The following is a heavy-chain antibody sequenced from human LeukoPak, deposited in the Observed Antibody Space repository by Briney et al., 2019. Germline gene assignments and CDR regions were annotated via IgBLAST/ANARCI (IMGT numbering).Heavy chain of an antibody. CDR2: INPNSGGT. D-gene: IGHD1-26*01. CDR3: ARDSGSYFHDAFDI. Sequence: ASVKVSFKASGYTFTVYYMHWVRQAPGQGLEYMGWINPNSGGTNYAQKFQDRVTMTGDTSISTAYMELSRLKSDDTAVYYCARDSGSYFHDAFDIWGQGTMVTVSS. V-gene: IGHV1-2*02. J-gene: IGHJ3*02. CDR1: GYTFTVYY.